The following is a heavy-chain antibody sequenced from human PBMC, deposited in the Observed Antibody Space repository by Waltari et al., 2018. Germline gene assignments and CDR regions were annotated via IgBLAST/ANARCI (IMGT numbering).Heavy chain of an antibody. CDR1: GFHFSSYS. V-gene: IGHV3-30*01. CDR2: ISYDGSNK. CDR3: ARERLPITTGGGFQH. D-gene: IGHD2-15*01. Sequence: QVQVVESGGGVVQPGRSLRLSCAASGFHFSSYSIHWVRQAPGKGLEWVAVISYDGSNKYYADSVKGRFTISRDNSKNTLYLQMNSLRAEDTAVYYCARERLPITTGGGFQHWGQGTQVTVSS. J-gene: IGHJ1*01.